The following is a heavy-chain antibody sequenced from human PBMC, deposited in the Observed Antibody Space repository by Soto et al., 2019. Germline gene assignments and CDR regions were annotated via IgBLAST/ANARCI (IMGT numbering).Heavy chain of an antibody. V-gene: IGHV3-23*01. CDR2: IYGGGNGP. D-gene: IGHD2-2*03. Sequence: EVQVLESGGGLVQPGGSLRLSCAATGFTFSDFAMSWVRQAPGKGLEWVSRIYGGGNGPPYADSVKGRVTISRDNSKNTLYLQMNSLRAEDTAVYYCAKMEGMDPWAYSFDYWGQGTLVTVSS. CDR1: GFTFSDFA. J-gene: IGHJ4*02. CDR3: AKMEGMDPWAYSFDY.